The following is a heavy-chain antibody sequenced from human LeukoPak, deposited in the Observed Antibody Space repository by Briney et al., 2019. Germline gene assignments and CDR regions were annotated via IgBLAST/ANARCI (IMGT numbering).Heavy chain of an antibody. CDR3: AKDRGWCFEY. V-gene: IGHV3-30*18. D-gene: IGHD6-19*01. J-gene: IGHJ4*02. CDR1: GFTFSSYG. Sequence: GGSLRLSCAASGFTFSSYGMHWVRQAPDKGLEWVAFISYDGSDKYYADSVKGRFTVSRDNSKHTLYLQMNSLRAEDTAVYYCAKDRGWCFEYWGQGTVVTVSS. CDR2: ISYDGSDK.